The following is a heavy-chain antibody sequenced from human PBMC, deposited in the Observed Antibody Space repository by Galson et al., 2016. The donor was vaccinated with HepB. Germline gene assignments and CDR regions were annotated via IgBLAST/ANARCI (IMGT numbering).Heavy chain of an antibody. CDR2: IKADESEK. CDR1: GITFSNYW. D-gene: IGHD1-26*01. V-gene: IGHV3-7*01. J-gene: IGHJ3*02. Sequence: SLRLSCAASGITFSNYWMSWLRQAPGKGLEWVAKIKADESEKYYVDSVKGRFTISRDNAKNLVYLQMNSLGAEDTAVYYCEREAWSSSPIRGQGTRVTVSS. CDR3: EREAWSSSPI.